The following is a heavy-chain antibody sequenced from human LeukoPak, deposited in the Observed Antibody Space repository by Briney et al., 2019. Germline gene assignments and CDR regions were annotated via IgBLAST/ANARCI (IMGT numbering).Heavy chain of an antibody. CDR3: ARVTQQWPHYYFDY. CDR1: GGSISSSNYY. J-gene: IGHJ4*02. Sequence: SETLSLTCTVSGGSISSSNYYWGWIRQPPGKGLEWIGTIYSSGSTYFNPSLKSRVTMSVDTSKNQFSLKLSSVTAADTAVHYCARVTQQWPHYYFDYWGQGTLVTVSS. D-gene: IGHD6-19*01. V-gene: IGHV4-39*07. CDR2: IYSSGST.